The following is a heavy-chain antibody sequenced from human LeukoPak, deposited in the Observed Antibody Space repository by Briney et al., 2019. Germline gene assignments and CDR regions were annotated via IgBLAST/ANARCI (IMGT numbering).Heavy chain of an antibody. V-gene: IGHV3-74*01. CDR2: INSDGSST. CDR1: GFTFSSYW. Sequence: GGSLRLSCAASGFTFSSYWMHWVRQAPGKGLVWVSRINSDGSSTSYADSVKGRFTISRDNSKNTVYLQMNSLRGEDTAVYYCARATRPAPPYYYYMDVWGKGTTVTISS. CDR3: ARATRPAPPYYYYMDV. J-gene: IGHJ6*03.